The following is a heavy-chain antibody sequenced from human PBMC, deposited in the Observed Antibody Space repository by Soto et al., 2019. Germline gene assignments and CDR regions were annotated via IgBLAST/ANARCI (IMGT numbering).Heavy chain of an antibody. V-gene: IGHV3-23*01. Sequence: LRLSCAASGFTFSSYAMSWVRQAPGKGLEWVSAISGSGGSTYYADSVKGRFTISRDNSKNTLYLQMNSLRAEDTAVYYCAKSPMSGYYDSSGYWPFLLDYWGQGTLVTVSS. D-gene: IGHD3-22*01. CDR1: GFTFSSYA. J-gene: IGHJ4*02. CDR2: ISGSGGST. CDR3: AKSPMSGYYDSSGYWPFLLDY.